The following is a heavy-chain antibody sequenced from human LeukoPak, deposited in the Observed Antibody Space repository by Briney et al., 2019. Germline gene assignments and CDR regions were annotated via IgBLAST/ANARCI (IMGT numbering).Heavy chain of an antibody. J-gene: IGHJ4*02. CDR1: GFTFSSYG. D-gene: IGHD3-16*02. CDR3: AREGYDYVWGSYRQYYFDY. V-gene: IGHV3-33*01. CDR2: IWYDRSNK. Sequence: PGGSLRLSCAASGFTFSSYGMHWVRQAPGKGLEWVAVIWYDRSNKYYADSVKGRFTISRDNAKNTLYLQMNSLRAEDTAVYYCAREGYDYVWGSYRQYYFDYWGQGTLVTVSS.